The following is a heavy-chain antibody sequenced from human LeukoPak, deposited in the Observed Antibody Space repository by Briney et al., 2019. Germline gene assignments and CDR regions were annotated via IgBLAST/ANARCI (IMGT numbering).Heavy chain of an antibody. V-gene: IGHV4-39*01. Sequence: SETLSLTCTVSGGSISSSSYYWGWIRQPPGKGLEWIGGIYYSGSTYYNPSLKSRVTISVDTSKYQFSLKLSSVTAADTAVYYCARRTQQLVPGATYAFDIWGQGTMVTVSS. D-gene: IGHD6-6*01. CDR1: GGSISSSSYY. J-gene: IGHJ3*02. CDR2: IYYSGST. CDR3: ARRTQQLVPGATYAFDI.